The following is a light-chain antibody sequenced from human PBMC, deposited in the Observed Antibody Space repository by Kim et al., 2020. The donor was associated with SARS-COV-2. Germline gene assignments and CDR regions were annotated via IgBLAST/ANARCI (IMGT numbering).Light chain of an antibody. J-gene: IGLJ2*01. CDR2: AKS. Sequence: GQTGRITGPGDSLSAYDASRYQAKPGQAPSLVIYAKSNRPTGIPVRFSGSSSGDTASLTISGAQGEDEADYDCKSRDTSGDRLVFGGGTQLTVL. CDR3: KSRDTSGDRLV. V-gene: IGLV3-19*01. CDR1: SLSAYD.